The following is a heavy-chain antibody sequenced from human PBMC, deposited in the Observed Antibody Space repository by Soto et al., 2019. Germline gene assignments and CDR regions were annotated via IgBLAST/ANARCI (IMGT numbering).Heavy chain of an antibody. CDR1: GFTFSSYW. CDR2: INSDGSST. Sequence: EVQLVESGGGLVQPGGSLRLSCAASGFTFSSYWMHWVRQAPGKGLVWVSRINSDGSSTSYADSVKGRFTISRDNAKKTLYLQMNRLRAQDTGVYYWVRTRLVLPAATREDYWGQGTLVTVSS. CDR3: VRTRLVLPAATREDY. D-gene: IGHD2-2*01. J-gene: IGHJ4*02. V-gene: IGHV3-74*01.